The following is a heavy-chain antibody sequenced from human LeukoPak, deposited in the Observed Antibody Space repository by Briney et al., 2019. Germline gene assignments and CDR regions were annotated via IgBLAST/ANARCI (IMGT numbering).Heavy chain of an antibody. D-gene: IGHD3-10*01. J-gene: IGHJ4*02. Sequence: EASVKVSCKASGYTFTSYNMHWVRQAPGQGLEWMGIIYPSGGRTNYAQKFQGRVTMTRDTSTSTVYMDLSSLRSEDTAVYYCARDGPGIDYWGQGTLVTVSP. V-gene: IGHV1-46*01. CDR2: IYPSGGRT. CDR1: GYTFTSYN. CDR3: ARDGPGIDY.